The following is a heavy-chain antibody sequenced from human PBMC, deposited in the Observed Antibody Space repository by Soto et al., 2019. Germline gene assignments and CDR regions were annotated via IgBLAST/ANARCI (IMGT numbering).Heavy chain of an antibody. V-gene: IGHV4-34*01. CDR1: GGSFSGYY. CDR3: AGYIVVVPAAIGAWYMDV. CDR2: INHSGST. Sequence: SETLSLTCAVYGGSFSGYYWSWIRQPPGKGLEWIGEINHSGSTNYNPSLKSRVTKSEDTSKNQFSLKLSSVTAADTAVYYCAGYIVVVPAAIGAWYMDVWGKGTTVTVSS. J-gene: IGHJ6*03. D-gene: IGHD2-2*01.